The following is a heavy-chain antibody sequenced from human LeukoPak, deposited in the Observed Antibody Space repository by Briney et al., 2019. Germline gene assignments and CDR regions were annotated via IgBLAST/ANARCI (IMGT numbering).Heavy chain of an antibody. V-gene: IGHV4-4*07. Sequence: SETLSLTCTVSGGSISSYYWSWIRQPAGKGLEWIGRIYTGGSTNYNPSLKSRVTMSVDTSKNQFSLKLSSVTAADTAVYYCARDLRDIVVVPAASFHWDWFDPWGQGTLVTVSS. CDR2: IYTGGST. CDR1: GGSISSYY. D-gene: IGHD2-2*01. J-gene: IGHJ5*02. CDR3: ARDLRDIVVVPAASFHWDWFDP.